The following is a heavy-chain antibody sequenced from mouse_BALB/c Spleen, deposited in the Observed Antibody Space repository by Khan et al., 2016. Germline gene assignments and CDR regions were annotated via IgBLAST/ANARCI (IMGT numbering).Heavy chain of an antibody. Sequence: EVKLLESGPGLVKPSQSLSLTCTVTGYSITSDYAWNWIRQFPGNKLEWMGYISYSGSTSYNPSLKSRISITRATSKNQFFLQLNSVTTEDTAPYYCARSRGNYFDYWGQGTTLTVSS. CDR2: ISYSGST. CDR3: ARSRGNYFDY. J-gene: IGHJ2*01. CDR1: GYSITSDYA. V-gene: IGHV3-2*02.